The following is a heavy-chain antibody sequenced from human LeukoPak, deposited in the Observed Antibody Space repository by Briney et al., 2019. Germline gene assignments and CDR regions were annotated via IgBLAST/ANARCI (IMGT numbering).Heavy chain of an antibody. J-gene: IGHJ4*02. Sequence: SQTLSLTCAISGDSVSSNSVTWNWIRQSPSRGLEWLGRTYYRSTWYNDYAVSVRGRITVNPDTSKNQFSLQLNSVTPEDTAVYYCARVRSALFDYWGQGPRSPSPQ. CDR3: ARVRSALFDY. D-gene: IGHD2-15*01. CDR1: GDSVSSNSVT. V-gene: IGHV6-1*01. CDR2: TYYRSTWYN.